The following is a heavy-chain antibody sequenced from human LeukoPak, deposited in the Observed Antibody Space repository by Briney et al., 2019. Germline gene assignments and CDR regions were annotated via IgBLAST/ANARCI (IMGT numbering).Heavy chain of an antibody. CDR3: ASSRSWYNWFDP. CDR1: GGSISSSSYY. D-gene: IGHD6-13*01. J-gene: IGHJ5*02. CDR2: IYYSGST. V-gene: IGHV4-39*07. Sequence: SETLSLTCTVSGGSISSSSYYWGWIRQPPGKGLEWIGSIYYSGSTYYNPSLKSRVTISVDTSKNQFSLKLSSVTAADTAVYYCASSRSWYNWFDPWGQGTLVTVSS.